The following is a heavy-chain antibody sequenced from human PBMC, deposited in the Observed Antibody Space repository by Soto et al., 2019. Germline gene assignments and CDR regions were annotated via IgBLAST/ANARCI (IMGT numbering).Heavy chain of an antibody. J-gene: IGHJ4*02. CDR1: GFTFSSYS. CDR3: ARRKAAAGTNY. CDR2: ISSSSSTI. Sequence: PGGSLRLSCAASGFTFSSYSMNWVRQAPGKGLEWVSYISSSSSTIYNADTVKGRFTISRDNAKNSLYLQMNSLRAEDTAVYYCARRKAAAGTNYWGQGTLVTVSS. D-gene: IGHD6-13*01. V-gene: IGHV3-48*01.